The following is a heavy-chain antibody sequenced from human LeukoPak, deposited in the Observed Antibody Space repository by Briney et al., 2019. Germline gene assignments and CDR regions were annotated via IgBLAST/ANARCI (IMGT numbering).Heavy chain of an antibody. V-gene: IGHV4-39*01. D-gene: IGHD3-22*01. Sequence: SSETLSLTCAVSGGSISSSSYYWAWIRQPPGKGLEWIGTIYYSGSTYHNPSLKNRVTMSVDTSRNQFSLKLSSVDAADTAVYYCAKAGVRYFDSSGLYAFDFWGQGTTVTVSS. CDR2: IYYSGST. J-gene: IGHJ3*01. CDR3: AKAGVRYFDSSGLYAFDF. CDR1: GGSISSSSYY.